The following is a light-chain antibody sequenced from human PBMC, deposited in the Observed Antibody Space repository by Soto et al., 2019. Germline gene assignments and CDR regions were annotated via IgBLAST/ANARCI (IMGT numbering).Light chain of an antibody. J-gene: IGKJ5*01. V-gene: IGKV3-11*01. CDR1: QSFSSH. CDR3: QQASSFPPT. Sequence: EIVLTQSSATLSLSPGERATLSCRASQSFSSHLAWYQQKPGQAPRLLIYDASNRATGIPARFSGSGSGTEFTLTISSLQPEDFATYYCQQASSFPPTFGQGTRLE. CDR2: DAS.